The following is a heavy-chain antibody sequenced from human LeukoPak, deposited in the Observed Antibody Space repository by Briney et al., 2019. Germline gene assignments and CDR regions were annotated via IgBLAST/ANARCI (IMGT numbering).Heavy chain of an antibody. CDR1: GYSFTSYR. J-gene: IGHJ4*02. D-gene: IGHD2-2*01. CDR2: IDPSDSYT. V-gene: IGHV5-10-1*01. CDR3: ARHGRYCSSTSCYAALDY. Sequence: HGESLKISCKGSGYSFTSYRISWVRQMPGKGLEWMGRIDPSDSYTNYSPSFQGHVTISADKSISTAYLQWSSLKASDTAMYYCARHGRYCSSTSCYAALDYWGQGTLVTVSS.